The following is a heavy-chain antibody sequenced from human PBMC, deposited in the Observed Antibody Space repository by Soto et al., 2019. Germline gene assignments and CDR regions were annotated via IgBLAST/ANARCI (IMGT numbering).Heavy chain of an antibody. CDR1: GFTFSGYA. J-gene: IGHJ5*01. D-gene: IGHD1-1*01. CDR2: ITSSGGST. CDR3: TTGPLISGDS. Sequence: EVQLLESGGGLVQPGGSLRLSCAASGFTFSGYAMSWVRQAPGKGLEWVSAITSSGGSTYFADSVKGRFTISRDNSKNTLYLHLKSLRAEDTDIYYCTTGPLISGDSWGQGTLVTVSS. V-gene: IGHV3-23*01.